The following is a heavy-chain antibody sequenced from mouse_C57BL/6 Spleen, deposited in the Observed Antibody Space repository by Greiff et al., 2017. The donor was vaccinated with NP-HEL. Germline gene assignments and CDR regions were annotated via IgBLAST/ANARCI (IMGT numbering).Heavy chain of an antibody. CDR2: IYPGSGST. J-gene: IGHJ4*01. V-gene: IGHV1-55*01. CDR1: GYTFTSYW. D-gene: IGHD2-4*01. CDR3: ARSDYRSPGDY. Sequence: VQLQQSGAELVKPGASVKMSCKASGYTFTSYWITWVKQRPGQGLEWIGDIYPGSGSTNYNEKFKSKATLTVDTSSSTAYMQLSSLTSEDSAVYYCARSDYRSPGDYWGQGTSVTVSS.